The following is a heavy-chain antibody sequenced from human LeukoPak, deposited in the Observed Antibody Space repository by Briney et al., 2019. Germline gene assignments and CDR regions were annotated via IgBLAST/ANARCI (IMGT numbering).Heavy chain of an antibody. Sequence: ASVKVSCKASGYTFTSCDINWVRQATGQGLEWMGWMYPNSGNTGYGQSFQGRITMTRDISIGTAYMELSNLTSEDTAIYYCTRGSSGRRDNWGQGTLVTVSA. V-gene: IGHV1-8*01. D-gene: IGHD6-19*01. J-gene: IGHJ4*02. CDR2: MYPNSGNT. CDR1: GYTFTSCD. CDR3: TRGSSGRRDN.